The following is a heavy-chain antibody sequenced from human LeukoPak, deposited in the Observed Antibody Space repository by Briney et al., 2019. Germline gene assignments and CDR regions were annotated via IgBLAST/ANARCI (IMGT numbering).Heavy chain of an antibody. CDR3: ARVNTIFGVVNWFDP. V-gene: IGHV1-18*01. J-gene: IGHJ5*02. Sequence: GASVKVSCKASGYTFTSYGISWVRQAPGQGLEWMGWISAYNGNTNYAQKLQGRVTMTTDTSTSTAYMELRSLRSDDTAVYYCARVNTIFGVVNWFDPWGQGTLVTVSS. CDR2: ISAYNGNT. D-gene: IGHD3-3*01. CDR1: GYTFTSYG.